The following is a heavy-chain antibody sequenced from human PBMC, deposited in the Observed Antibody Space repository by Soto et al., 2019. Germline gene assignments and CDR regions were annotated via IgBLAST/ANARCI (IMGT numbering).Heavy chain of an antibody. CDR2: TYYRSNWNF. Sequence: SQTLSLNCVISWGSVSSNTATWNWVRQSPSRGLEWLGRTYYRSNWNFDYAMSVKSRITINPDTSKNQFSLQLNSLTPEDTAVYYCACELDIHHGLGYWGPGTSVTVSS. J-gene: IGHJ4*02. D-gene: IGHD6-19*01. CDR3: ACELDIHHGLGY. CDR1: WGSVSSNTAT. V-gene: IGHV6-1*01.